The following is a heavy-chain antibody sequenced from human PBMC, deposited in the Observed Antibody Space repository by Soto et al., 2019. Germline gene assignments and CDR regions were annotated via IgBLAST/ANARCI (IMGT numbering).Heavy chain of an antibody. CDR1: GFTFSSYA. J-gene: IGHJ3*02. V-gene: IGHV3-30-3*01. D-gene: IGHD6-19*01. CDR3: ARSGWQWLDKNDAFDI. Sequence: HPGGSLRLSCAASGFTFSSYAMHWVRQAPGKGLEWVAVISYDGSNKYYADSVKGRFTISRDNSKNTLYLQMNSLRAEDTAVYYCARSGWQWLDKNDAFDIWGQGTMVTVSS. CDR2: ISYDGSNK.